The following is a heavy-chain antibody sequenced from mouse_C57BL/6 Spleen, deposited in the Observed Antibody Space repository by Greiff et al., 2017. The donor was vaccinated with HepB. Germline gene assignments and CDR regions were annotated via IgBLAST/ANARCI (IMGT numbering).Heavy chain of an antibody. CDR1: GYSFTGYF. D-gene: IGHD1-1*01. J-gene: IGHJ4*01. V-gene: IGHV1-20*01. Sequence: EVQGVESGPELVKPGDSVKISCKASGYSFTGYFMNWVMQSHGKSLEWIGRINPYNGDTFYNQKFKGKATLTVDKSSSTAHMELRSLTSEDSAVYYCAIYYYGSSYDAMDYWGQGTSVTVSS. CDR2: INPYNGDT. CDR3: AIYYYGSSYDAMDY.